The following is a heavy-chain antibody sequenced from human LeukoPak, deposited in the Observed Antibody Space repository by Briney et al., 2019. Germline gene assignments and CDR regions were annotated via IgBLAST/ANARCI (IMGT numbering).Heavy chain of an antibody. J-gene: IGHJ4*02. CDR1: GFTFSNCA. CDR3: ANDLKATMVRGVIRYDY. V-gene: IGHV3-23*01. Sequence: GGSLTLSRAASGFTFSNCAMRWVRQAPGKGLEWVSSINGRGGSTYYADSVERRFLISRDNSKNTLYLQMNSLRAEDTAVYYCANDLKATMVRGVIRYDYWGQGTLVTVSS. CDR2: INGRGGST. D-gene: IGHD3-10*01.